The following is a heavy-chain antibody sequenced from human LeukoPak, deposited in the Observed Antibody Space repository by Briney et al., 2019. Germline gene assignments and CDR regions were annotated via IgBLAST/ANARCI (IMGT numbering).Heavy chain of an antibody. V-gene: IGHV4-61*02. J-gene: IGHJ3*02. CDR3: ATKSHYYDFHYAFNM. Sequence: PSETLSLTCTVSGGSISSGSYYWSWIRQPAGKGLEWIGRIYTSGSTNYNPSLKSRVTISVDTSKNQFSLNLSSVTAADTAVYYCATKSHYYDFHYAFNMWGQGTMVTVSS. CDR1: GGSISSGSYY. D-gene: IGHD3-3*01. CDR2: IYTSGST.